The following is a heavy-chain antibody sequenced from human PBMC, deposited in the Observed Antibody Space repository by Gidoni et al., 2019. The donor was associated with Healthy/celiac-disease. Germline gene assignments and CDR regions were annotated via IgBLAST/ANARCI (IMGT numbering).Heavy chain of an antibody. D-gene: IGHD1-1*01. CDR2: IYYGGST. Sequence: QLQLQESGPGLLKTSDTLSLTCAVSGYSIRSSNWWGWIRQPPGKGLEWIGYIYYGGSTYYNPSLKSRVTMSVDTSKNQFSLKLSSVTAVDTAVYYCARMAGTSYFDYWGQGTLVTVSS. CDR1: GYSIRSSNW. V-gene: IGHV4-28*07. CDR3: ARMAGTSYFDY. J-gene: IGHJ4*02.